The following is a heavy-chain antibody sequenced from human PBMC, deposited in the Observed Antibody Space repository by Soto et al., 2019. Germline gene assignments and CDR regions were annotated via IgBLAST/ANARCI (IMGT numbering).Heavy chain of an antibody. Sequence: PSETLSFTCSVSGDSINNYEYYWTWIRQPPGEGLEWIGHIYYTGSTSYNPSLESRISISLDTSRNQFSLKVNSESAADTAVYYCARDRSNFPDFFDSRCQGTLVTVDS. CDR3: ARDRSNFPDFFDS. V-gene: IGHV4-30-4*01. CDR2: IYYTGST. CDR1: GDSINNYEYY. J-gene: IGHJ4*02. D-gene: IGHD1-1*01.